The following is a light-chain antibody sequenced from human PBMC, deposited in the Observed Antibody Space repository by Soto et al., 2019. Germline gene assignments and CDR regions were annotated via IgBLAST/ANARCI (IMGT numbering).Light chain of an antibody. J-gene: IGKJ1*01. Sequence: DIQMTQSPSTLSASVGDRVTITCRASQYIHNYLAWYQQKPGEAPKLLIYEAANLESGIPSRFSGSGTGTEISLTISSLQPDDFATDYCWQSNNYPWTSGQGHRVE. CDR1: QYIHNY. CDR2: EAA. V-gene: IGKV1-5*03. CDR3: WQSNNYPWT.